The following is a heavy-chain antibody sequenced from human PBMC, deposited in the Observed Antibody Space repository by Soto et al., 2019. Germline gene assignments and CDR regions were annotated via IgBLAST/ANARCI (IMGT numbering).Heavy chain of an antibody. CDR2: ISAYNGNT. V-gene: IGHV1-18*04. D-gene: IGHD3-3*01. Sequence: GASVKFSCKASGYTFTSYGISWVRQAPGQGLEWMGWISAYNGNTNYAQKLQGRATMTTDTSTSTAYMELRSLRSDDTAVYYCASPYYDFWSGYLPSYYYGMDVWGQGTTVTVSS. CDR1: GYTFTSYG. CDR3: ASPYYDFWSGYLPSYYYGMDV. J-gene: IGHJ6*02.